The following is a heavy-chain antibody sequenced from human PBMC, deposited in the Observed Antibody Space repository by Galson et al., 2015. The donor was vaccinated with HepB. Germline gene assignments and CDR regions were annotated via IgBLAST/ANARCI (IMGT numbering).Heavy chain of an antibody. CDR3: ARHSRATSGEPNWFDP. CDR1: GFTFSSFS. J-gene: IGHJ5*02. CDR2: ISSSGDAV. Sequence: SLRLSCAPSGFTFSSFSMHWVRQAPGKGLEWLSYISSSGDAVYYADSVRGRFTISRDNAKNSLFLQMNSLRVEDTAVYYCARHSRATSGEPNWFDPWGQGTLVIVSS. V-gene: IGHV3-48*01.